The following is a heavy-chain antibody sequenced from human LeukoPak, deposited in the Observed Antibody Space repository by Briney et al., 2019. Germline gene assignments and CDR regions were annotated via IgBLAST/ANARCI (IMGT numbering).Heavy chain of an antibody. V-gene: IGHV3-7*01. J-gene: IGHJ4*02. Sequence: QPGGSLRLSCAASGFTFSSYWMSWVRQAPGKGLEWVANMNQDGSEKYYVDSVKGRFTISRDNAENSLYLQMNSLRAEDTAVYCCARDDSGPDYWGQGTLVTVSS. CDR1: GFTFSSYW. CDR2: MNQDGSEK. D-gene: IGHD6-19*01. CDR3: ARDDSGPDY.